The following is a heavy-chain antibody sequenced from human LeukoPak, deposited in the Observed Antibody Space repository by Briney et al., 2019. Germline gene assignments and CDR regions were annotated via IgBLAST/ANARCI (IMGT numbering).Heavy chain of an antibody. V-gene: IGHV1-69*13. CDR3: ARGSRGGSSAIVTWFDP. CDR2: IIPIFGTA. Sequence: ASVKVSCKASGYTFTSYGISWVRQAPGQGLEWMGGIIPIFGTANYAQKFQGRVTITADESTSTAYMELSSLRSEDTAVYYCARGSRGGSSAIVTWFDPWGQGTLVTVSS. CDR1: GYTFTSYG. J-gene: IGHJ5*02. D-gene: IGHD2-15*01.